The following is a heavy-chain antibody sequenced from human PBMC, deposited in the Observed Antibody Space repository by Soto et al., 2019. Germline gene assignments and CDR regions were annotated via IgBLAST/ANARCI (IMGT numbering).Heavy chain of an antibody. Sequence: QVQLVQSGAEVKKPGASVKVSRKASGYTFTSYGISWVRQAPGQGLEWMGWISAYNGNTNYAQKLQGRVTMTTDTSTSTAYMELRSLRSDDTAVYYCARDLRYGGYVYYYYGMDVWGQGTTVTVSS. V-gene: IGHV1-18*04. CDR1: GYTFTSYG. CDR3: ARDLRYGGYVYYYYGMDV. D-gene: IGHD5-12*01. J-gene: IGHJ6*02. CDR2: ISAYNGNT.